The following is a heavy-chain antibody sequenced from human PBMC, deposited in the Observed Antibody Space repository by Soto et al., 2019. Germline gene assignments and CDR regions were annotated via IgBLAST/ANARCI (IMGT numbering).Heavy chain of an antibody. CDR1: GFNFNNAW. V-gene: IGHV3-15*01. D-gene: IGHD3-10*01. CDR2: SKSVPDGGKT. Sequence: EVQLVESGGGLVKPGGSLRLSCAASGFNFNNAWMSWVRQAPGKGLEWLGRSKSVPDGGKTDYAAPVKDRFTISCDDSQKILYLLMDRLRTEDAAIYYCSTAPNDFGSGSSVRDYWCLGTRVTVSS. J-gene: IGHJ4*02. CDR3: STAPNDFGSGSSVRDY.